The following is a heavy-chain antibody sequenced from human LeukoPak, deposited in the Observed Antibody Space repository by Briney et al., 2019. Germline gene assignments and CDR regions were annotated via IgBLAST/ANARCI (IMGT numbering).Heavy chain of an antibody. D-gene: IGHD3-10*01. V-gene: IGHV3-9*01. CDR1: GFTFDDYA. CDR2: ISWNSGSI. CDR3: AKLTDGSGSYYYYYYYMDV. J-gene: IGHJ6*03. Sequence: SLRLSCAASGFTFDDYAMHWVRQAPGKGLEWVSCISWNSGSIGYADSVKGRFTISRNNSKNTVYLQMNSLRAEDTAVYYCAKLTDGSGSYYYYYYYMDVWGKGTTVTISS.